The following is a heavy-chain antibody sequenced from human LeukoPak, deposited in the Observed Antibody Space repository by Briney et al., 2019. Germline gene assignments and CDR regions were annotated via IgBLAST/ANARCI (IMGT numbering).Heavy chain of an antibody. D-gene: IGHD3-10*01. CDR3: TSPNYGSGSYNDY. J-gene: IGHJ4*02. V-gene: IGHV3-73*01. CDR2: IRSKVNSYAT. CDR1: GFTFSGSA. Sequence: GGSLRLSCAASGFTFSGSAMHWVRQASGKGLEWVGRIRSKVNSYATAYAASVKGRFTISRDDSKNTAYLQMNSLKTEDTAVYYCTSPNYGSGSYNDYWGQGTLVTVSS.